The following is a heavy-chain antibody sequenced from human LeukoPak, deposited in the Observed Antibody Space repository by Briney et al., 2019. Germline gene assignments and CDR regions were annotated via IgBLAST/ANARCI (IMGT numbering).Heavy chain of an antibody. V-gene: IGHV3-64*01. D-gene: IGHD6-19*01. Sequence: GGSLRLSCAASGFTFSSYAMHWVRQAPGKGLEYVSAISSNGGSTYYANSVKGRFTISRDNSKNTLYLQMGSLRAEDMAVYYCARVPYSSGWCGSGNYYYMDVWGKGTTVTVSS. CDR1: GFTFSSYA. J-gene: IGHJ6*03. CDR3: ARVPYSSGWCGSGNYYYMDV. CDR2: ISSNGGST.